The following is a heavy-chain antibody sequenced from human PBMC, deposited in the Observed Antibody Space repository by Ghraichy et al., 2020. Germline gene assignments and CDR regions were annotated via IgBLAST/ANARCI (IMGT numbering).Heavy chain of an antibody. V-gene: IGHV5-51*01. Sequence: GESLNISCKGSGYRFTRYWIGWVRQMPGKGLEWMGIIYPGDSDTRYSPSFQGQVTISADKSISTAYLQWSSLKASDTAVYYCASPAAMANGAFDYWGQGTLVTVSS. CDR3: ASPAAMANGAFDY. CDR2: IYPGDSDT. J-gene: IGHJ4*02. CDR1: GYRFTRYW. D-gene: IGHD5-18*01.